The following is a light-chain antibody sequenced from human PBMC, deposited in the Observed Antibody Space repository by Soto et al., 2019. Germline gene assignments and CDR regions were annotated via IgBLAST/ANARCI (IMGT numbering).Light chain of an antibody. Sequence: EIVMTQSPVTLSVSPWERATLSCRASESVSSNLAWYQQKPGQAPRLLIYGASTRATGIPARFSGSGSGTEFTLTISSLQSEDFAVYYCQQYNNWPPKWTFGQGTKVDIK. CDR2: GAS. CDR3: QQYNNWPPKWT. J-gene: IGKJ1*01. V-gene: IGKV3-15*01. CDR1: ESVSSN.